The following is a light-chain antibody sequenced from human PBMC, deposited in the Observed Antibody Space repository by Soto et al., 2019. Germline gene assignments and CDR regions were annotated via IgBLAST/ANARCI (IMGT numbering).Light chain of an antibody. CDR1: QSISNY. Sequence: DIQMTQSPSSLSASVGDRVTITCRASQSISNYVNWYQQKLGKAPKLLIYAASSMQSGVPSRFSGSGTETDFTLTISSLQPDDSATYYCQQSFSPLWTFGQGTKVEV. CDR2: AAS. V-gene: IGKV1-39*01. J-gene: IGKJ1*01. CDR3: QQSFSPLWT.